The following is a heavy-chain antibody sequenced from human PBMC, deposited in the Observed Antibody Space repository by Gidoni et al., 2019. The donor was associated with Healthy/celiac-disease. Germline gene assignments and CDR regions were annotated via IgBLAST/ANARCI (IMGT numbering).Heavy chain of an antibody. J-gene: IGHJ3*02. CDR1: GGTFSSYA. CDR3: ASEEEYVGATASDAFDI. V-gene: IGHV1-69*06. Sequence: QVQLVQSGAEVKKPGSSVKVSCKASGGTFSSYAISWVRQAPGQGLEWMGGIIPISGTANYAQKFQGRVTITADKSTSTAYMELSSLRSEDTAVYYCASEEEYVGATASDAFDIWGQGTMVTVSS. D-gene: IGHD1-26*01. CDR2: IIPISGTA.